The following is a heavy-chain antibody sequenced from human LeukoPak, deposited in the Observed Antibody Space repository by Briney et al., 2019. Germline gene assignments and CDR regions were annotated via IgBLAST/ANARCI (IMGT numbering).Heavy chain of an antibody. J-gene: IGHJ4*02. CDR1: GFTFSDHY. Sequence: PGGSLRLSCAASGFTFSDHYMSWIRQAPGKGLECVSYISSGGSTTYYTDSVKGRFTISRDNAKNSLYLQMNSLRAEDTAVYYCAVIVDTAMAHSFDYWGQGTLVTVSS. CDR2: ISSGGSTT. D-gene: IGHD5-18*01. CDR3: AVIVDTAMAHSFDY. V-gene: IGHV3-11*04.